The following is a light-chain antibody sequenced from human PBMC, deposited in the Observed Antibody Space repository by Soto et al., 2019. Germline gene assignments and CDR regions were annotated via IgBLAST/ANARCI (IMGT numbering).Light chain of an antibody. CDR3: GSWDSSLSAYV. CDR1: SSNIGGNS. Sequence: QSVMSQPPSVSAAPGQRVTISCSGSSSNIGGNSVSWYQQLPGTAPKLLIYDDDQRPSGIPDRFPGSKSGTSATLGITGFQTGDEADYYCGSWDSSLSAYVFGTGTKLTVL. CDR2: DDD. J-gene: IGLJ1*01. V-gene: IGLV1-51*01.